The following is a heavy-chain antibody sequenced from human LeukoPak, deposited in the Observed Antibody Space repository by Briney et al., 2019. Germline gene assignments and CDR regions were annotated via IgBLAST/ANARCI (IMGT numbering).Heavy chain of an antibody. V-gene: IGHV3-9*01. CDR3: AKAGAYDSSGSFDY. Sequence: GGSLRLSCAASGFTFDAYAMHRVRQAPGKGLEWVSGISWNSGSIGYADSVKGRFTISRDNAKNSLYLQMNSLRAEDTALYYCAKAGAYDSSGSFDYWGQGTLVTVSS. CDR2: ISWNSGSI. CDR1: GFTFDAYA. J-gene: IGHJ4*02. D-gene: IGHD3-22*01.